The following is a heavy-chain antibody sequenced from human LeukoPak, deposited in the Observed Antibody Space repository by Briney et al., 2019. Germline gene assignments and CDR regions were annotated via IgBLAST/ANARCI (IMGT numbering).Heavy chain of an antibody. Sequence: SQTLSLTCAISAYSVSNNSAAWNWLRQSPSRSPECLGRTYYRSKWYNDYAVSVKSRITINPDTSKNQFSLQLNSVTPEDTAVYYCARASVFRPYYFDYWGQGTLVTVSS. CDR1: AYSVSNNSAA. D-gene: IGHD2-8*01. CDR2: TYYRSKWYN. V-gene: IGHV6-1*01. CDR3: ARASVFRPYYFDY. J-gene: IGHJ4*02.